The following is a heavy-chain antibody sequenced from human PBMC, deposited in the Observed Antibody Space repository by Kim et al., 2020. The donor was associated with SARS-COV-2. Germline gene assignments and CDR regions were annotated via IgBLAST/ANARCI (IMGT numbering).Heavy chain of an antibody. CDR3: ARERSEMRKYGGYDWYYYYGMDV. J-gene: IGHJ6*02. CDR2: IGTAGDT. V-gene: IGHV3-13*01. CDR1: GFTFSTYD. D-gene: IGHD5-12*01. Sequence: GGSLRLSCAASGFTFSTYDMQWVRQTTGKGLEWVSAIGTAGDTYYPGSVKGRFTISREKAKNSLYLQMNSLRAGDTAVYYCARERSEMRKYGGYDWYYYYGMDVWGQGTTVTVSS.